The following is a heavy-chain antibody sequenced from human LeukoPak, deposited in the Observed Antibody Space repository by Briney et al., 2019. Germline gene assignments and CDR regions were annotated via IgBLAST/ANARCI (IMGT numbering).Heavy chain of an antibody. V-gene: IGHV3-23*01. CDR3: AKDHPGGDCQGD. Sequence: PGGSLRLSCAASGFTFSISAMSWVRQAPGKGLEWVSGISGSGGSTYYADSVKGRFTISRDNSKNTLHLQMNSLRAEDTAVYYCAKDHPGGDCQGDRGQGTLVTVSS. CDR2: ISGSGGST. CDR1: GFTFSISA. J-gene: IGHJ4*02. D-gene: IGHD2-21*02.